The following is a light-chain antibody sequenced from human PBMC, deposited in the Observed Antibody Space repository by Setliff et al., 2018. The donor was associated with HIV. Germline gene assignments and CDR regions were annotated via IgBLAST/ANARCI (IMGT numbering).Light chain of an antibody. CDR3: QSSDSTSSAV. J-gene: IGLJ3*02. CDR1: SGNIASNY. V-gene: IGLV6-57*01. Sequence: NFMLTQPHSVSESPGKTVTISCTRSSGNIASNYVQWYLQRPGTSPTTVIFEDHRRPSGVPDRFSASIDRSSNSASLIISGLKTEDEGDYYCQSSDSTSSAVFGGGTKVTVL. CDR2: EDH.